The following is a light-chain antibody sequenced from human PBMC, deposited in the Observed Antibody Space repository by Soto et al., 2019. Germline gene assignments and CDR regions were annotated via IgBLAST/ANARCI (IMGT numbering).Light chain of an antibody. CDR1: QSVSSSY. V-gene: IGKV3-20*01. CDR3: QQYGSSPRT. J-gene: IGKJ1*01. Sequence: EIVLTQSPGTLSLSPGERATLSCRASQSVSSSYLAWYQQKPGQAPRLLIYDASSRATGIPDRFSGSGSGTEFALTIRRLEPEDFAVYYCQQYGSSPRTFGQGTKVEIK. CDR2: DAS.